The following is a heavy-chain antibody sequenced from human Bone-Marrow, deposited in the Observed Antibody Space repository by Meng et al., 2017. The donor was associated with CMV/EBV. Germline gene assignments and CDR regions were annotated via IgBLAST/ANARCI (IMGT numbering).Heavy chain of an antibody. V-gene: IGHV3-48*04. CDR3: AKGPRGHGPTIDY. D-gene: IGHD5-24*01. CDR1: GFTFSSYS. Sequence: GGSLRLSCAASGFTFSSYSMNWVRQAPGKGLEWVSYIGSSSSTIYYADSVKGRFTISSDNAKNSLYLQMNSLRAEDTAVYYCAKGPRGHGPTIDYWGQGAVVTVSS. CDR2: IGSSSSTI. J-gene: IGHJ4*02.